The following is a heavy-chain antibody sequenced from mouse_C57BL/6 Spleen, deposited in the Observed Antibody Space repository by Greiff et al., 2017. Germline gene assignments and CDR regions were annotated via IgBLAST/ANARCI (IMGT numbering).Heavy chain of an antibody. J-gene: IGHJ4*01. Sequence: EVQGVESGGGLVQPGGSLKLSCAASGFTFSDYYMYWVRQTPEKRLEWVAYISNGGGSTYYPDTVKGRFTISRDNAKNTLYLQMGRLKSEDTAMYYCARQTTTVVATYYAMGYWGQGTSVTVSS. CDR2: ISNGGGST. CDR3: ARQTTTVVATYYAMGY. CDR1: GFTFSDYY. V-gene: IGHV5-12*01. D-gene: IGHD1-1*01.